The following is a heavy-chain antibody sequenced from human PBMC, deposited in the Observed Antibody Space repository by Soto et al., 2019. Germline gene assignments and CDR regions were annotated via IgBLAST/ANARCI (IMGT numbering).Heavy chain of an antibody. CDR3: ASIVDIVATIGFDY. CDR2: ISSSSSYI. D-gene: IGHD5-12*01. CDR1: GFTFSSYS. J-gene: IGHJ4*02. V-gene: IGHV3-21*01. Sequence: EVQLVESGGGLVKPGGSLRLSCAASGFTFSSYSMNWVRQAPGKGLEWVSSISSSSSYIYYADSVKGRFTISRDNAKNSLYLQMNSLRAEDTAVYYCASIVDIVATIGFDYWGQGTLVTVSS.